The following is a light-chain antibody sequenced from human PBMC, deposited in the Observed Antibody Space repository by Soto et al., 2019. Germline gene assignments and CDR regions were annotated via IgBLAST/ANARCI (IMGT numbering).Light chain of an antibody. J-gene: IGKJ2*04. Sequence: EIVLTQSPGTLSLSPGERATLSCRASQSVSSSYLAWYQQKPGQAPRLLIYGASSRDTGIPDRFSGSGSGTEFTITNSRLEPEDFSVYYCQAAGSSPCRFGQGTKLEIK. CDR2: GAS. V-gene: IGKV3-20*01. CDR3: QAAGSSPCR. CDR1: QSVSSSY.